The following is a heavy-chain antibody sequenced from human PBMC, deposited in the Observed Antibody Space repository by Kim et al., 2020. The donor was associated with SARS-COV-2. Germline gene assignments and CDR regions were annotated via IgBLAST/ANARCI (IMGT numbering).Heavy chain of an antibody. CDR1: GYTFTSYY. J-gene: IGHJ4*02. CDR3: ARGQAREHLDY. CDR2: INPSGGST. D-gene: IGHD1-26*01. V-gene: IGHV1-46*01. Sequence: ASVKVSCKASGYTFTSYYMHWVRQAPGQGLEGMGIINPSGGSTSYAQKFQGRVTMTRDTSTSTVYMELSSLGSEDTAVYYCARGQAREHLDYWGQGTLVTDSS.